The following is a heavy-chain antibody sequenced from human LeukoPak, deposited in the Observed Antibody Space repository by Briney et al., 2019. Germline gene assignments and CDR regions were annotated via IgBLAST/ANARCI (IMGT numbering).Heavy chain of an antibody. V-gene: IGHV4-59*01. CDR1: GGSISSYY. J-gene: IGHJ4*02. CDR2: IYYSGST. D-gene: IGHD1-1*01. CDR3: ARETTRGNYFDY. Sequence: SETLSLTCTVSGGSISSYYWSWIRQPPGKGLEWIWYIYYSGSTNYNPSLKSRVTISVDTSKNQFSLKLSSVTAADTAVYYCARETTRGNYFDYWGQGTLVTVSS.